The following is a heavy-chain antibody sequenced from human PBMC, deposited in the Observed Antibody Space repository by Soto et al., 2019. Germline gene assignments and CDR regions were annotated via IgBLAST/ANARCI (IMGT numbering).Heavy chain of an antibody. Sequence: PSETLSLTCTVSGGSISSGGYYWSWIRQHPGKGLEWIGYIYYSGSTYYNPSLRSRVTISVDTSKNQFSLKLSSVTAADTAVYYCARTYDILTGYSPGGFDPWGQGTRGTVSS. D-gene: IGHD3-9*01. CDR2: IYYSGST. CDR3: ARTYDILTGYSPGGFDP. CDR1: GGSISSGGYY. V-gene: IGHV4-31*03. J-gene: IGHJ5*02.